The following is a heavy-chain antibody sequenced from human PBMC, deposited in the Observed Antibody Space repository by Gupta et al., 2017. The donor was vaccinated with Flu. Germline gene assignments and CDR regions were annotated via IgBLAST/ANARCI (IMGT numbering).Heavy chain of an antibody. CDR1: GGSISSGGYY. D-gene: IGHD3-10*01. V-gene: IGHV4-31*03. Sequence: QVQLQESGPGLVKPSQTLSLTCTVSGGSISSGGYYWSWIRQHPGKGLEWIGYIYYSGSTYYNPSLKSRVTISVDTSKNQFSLKLSSVTAADTAVYYCARGGVTMVRGGKRPYYFDYWGQGTLVTVSS. CDR3: ARGGVTMVRGGKRPYYFDY. CDR2: IYYSGST. J-gene: IGHJ4*02.